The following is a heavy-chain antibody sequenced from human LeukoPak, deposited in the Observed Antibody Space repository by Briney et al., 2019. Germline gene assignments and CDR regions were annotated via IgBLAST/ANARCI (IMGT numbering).Heavy chain of an antibody. J-gene: IGHJ3*02. CDR3: ARRPARGDAFDI. V-gene: IGHV1-69*01. Sequence: SVKVSCKASGGTFSSYAISWVRQAPGQGLEWMGGIIPIFGTANYAQRFQGRVTITADESTSTAYTELSSLRSEDTAVYYCARRPARGDAFDIWGQGTMVTVSS. CDR1: GGTFSSYA. CDR2: IIPIFGTA.